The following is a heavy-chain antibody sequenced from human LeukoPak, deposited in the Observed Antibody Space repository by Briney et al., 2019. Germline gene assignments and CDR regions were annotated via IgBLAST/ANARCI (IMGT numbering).Heavy chain of an antibody. CDR1: GFTFSSYA. J-gene: IGHJ4*02. CDR3: ARGRSSGWYGEGYFDY. D-gene: IGHD6-19*01. Sequence: GRSLRLSCAASGFTFSSYAMHWVRQAPGKGLEWVAVISYDGSNKYYADSVKGRFTISRDNSKNTLYLQMNSLRAEDTAVYYCARGRSSGWYGEGYFDYWGQGTLVTVSS. V-gene: IGHV3-30-3*01. CDR2: ISYDGSNK.